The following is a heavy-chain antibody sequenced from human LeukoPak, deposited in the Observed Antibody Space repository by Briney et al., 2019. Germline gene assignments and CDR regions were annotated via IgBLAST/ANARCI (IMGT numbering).Heavy chain of an antibody. CDR2: INSDGSST. Sequence: EHRGSRRRSCAASGFTSSSYWMQWVRQAPGKGLVWVSRINSDGSSTSYADSVKGRFTISRDNAKNTLYLQMNSLRAEDTAVYYCVGFPPYYYYYYMDVWGKGTTVTVSS. CDR1: GFTSSSYW. CDR3: VGFPPYYYYYYMDV. J-gene: IGHJ6*03. V-gene: IGHV3-74*01.